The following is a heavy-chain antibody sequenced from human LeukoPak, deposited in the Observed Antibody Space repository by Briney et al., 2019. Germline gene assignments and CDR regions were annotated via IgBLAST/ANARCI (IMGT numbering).Heavy chain of an antibody. V-gene: IGHV4-34*01. CDR2: INHSGST. D-gene: IGHD5-18*01. J-gene: IGHJ4*02. Sequence: TSETLSLTCAVYGGSFSGYYWSWIRQPPGKGLEWIGEINHSGSTNYNPSLKRRVTISVDTSKNQFSLKLSSVTAADTAVYYCARSLRGAYSYTLDYWGQGTLVTVSS. CDR1: GGSFSGYY. CDR3: ARSLRGAYSYTLDY.